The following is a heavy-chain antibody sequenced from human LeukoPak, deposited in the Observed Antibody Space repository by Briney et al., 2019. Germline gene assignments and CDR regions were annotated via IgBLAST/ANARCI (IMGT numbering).Heavy chain of an antibody. CDR3: ARALYGSGSPGY. V-gene: IGHV3-7*03. CDR1: GFTFTNDF. D-gene: IGHD3-10*01. Sequence: GGSLRLSCAASGFTFTNDFMTWVRQAPGKGLEWVANMKVDGSDIHYVDSVKGRFTISRDNAKNSLYLQMNSLRAEDTAVYYCARALYGSGSPGYWGQGTLVTVSS. CDR2: MKVDGSDI. J-gene: IGHJ4*02.